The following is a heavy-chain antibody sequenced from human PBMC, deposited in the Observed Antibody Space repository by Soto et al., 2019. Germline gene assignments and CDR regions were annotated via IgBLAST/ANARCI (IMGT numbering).Heavy chain of an antibody. J-gene: IGHJ4*02. CDR1: GFTFNNYA. CDR2: ISGGGDTT. D-gene: IGHD3-10*01. Sequence: EVQLLESGGGLVQPGGSLRLSCAASGFTFNNYAMTWVRQAPGKGLEWVSAISGGGDTTSYAASVKGRFTVSRDGSKNTLYLRMSSLRAEDTALYYCAKGRGGSGSLTPRVDFWGQGTLVTVYS. V-gene: IGHV3-23*01. CDR3: AKGRGGSGSLTPRVDF.